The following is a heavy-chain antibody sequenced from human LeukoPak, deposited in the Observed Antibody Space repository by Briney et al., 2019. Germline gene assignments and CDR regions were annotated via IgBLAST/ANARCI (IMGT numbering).Heavy chain of an antibody. J-gene: IGHJ4*02. Sequence: TGGSLRLSCAASGFTFSSYWMTWVRQAPGKGLEWVSGISWNSGSIGYADSVKGRFTISRDNAKNSLYLQMNSLRAEDTALYYCAKDMGGWHSSSWFPLDYWGQGTLVTVSS. CDR3: AKDMGGWHSSSWFPLDY. V-gene: IGHV3-9*01. CDR2: ISWNSGSI. D-gene: IGHD6-13*01. CDR1: GFTFSSYW.